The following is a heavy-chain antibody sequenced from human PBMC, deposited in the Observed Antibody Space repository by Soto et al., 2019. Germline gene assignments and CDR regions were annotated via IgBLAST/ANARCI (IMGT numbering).Heavy chain of an antibody. CDR3: AKSESGGWRGLDS. Sequence: EVQLLESGGGLMQRGGSLRLSCAASGLTFANYAMSWVRLAPGKGLEWVSAINYNGENTFYLDSVKGRFTISRDNFRVPDLLQMTSLGDEDTAADYGAKSESGGWRGLDSWGQGNLVTFSS. J-gene: IGHJ5*01. CDR1: GLTFANYA. D-gene: IGHD6-19*01. V-gene: IGHV3-23*01. CDR2: INYNGENT.